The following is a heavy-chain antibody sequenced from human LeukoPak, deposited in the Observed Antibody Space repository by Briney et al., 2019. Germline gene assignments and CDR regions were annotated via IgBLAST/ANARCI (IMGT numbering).Heavy chain of an antibody. J-gene: IGHJ3*02. V-gene: IGHV3-66*01. CDR3: ARAYLWRGIVVVGGAFDI. CDR2: IYSGGST. D-gene: IGHD3-22*01. Sequence: PGGSLRLSCAASGFTVSSNYMSWVRQAPGKGLEWVSVIYSGGSTYYADSVKGRFTISRDNSKNTLYLQMNSLRAEDTAVYYCARAYLWRGIVVVGGAFDIWGQGTMVTVSS. CDR1: GFTVSSNY.